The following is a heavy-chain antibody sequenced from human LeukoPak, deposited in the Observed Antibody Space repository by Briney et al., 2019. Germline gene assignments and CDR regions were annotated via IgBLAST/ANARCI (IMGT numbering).Heavy chain of an antibody. D-gene: IGHD3-3*01. CDR2: SYYSGST. CDR3: ARQERITIFGVVIHHFDY. J-gene: IGHJ4*02. Sequence: SETLSLTCTVSGGSISSSSYYWGWIRQPPGKGLEWIVSSYYSGSTYYNPSLKSRVTISVDTSKNQFSLKLSSVTAADTAVYYCARQERITIFGVVIHHFDYWGQGTLVTVSS. V-gene: IGHV4-39*01. CDR1: GGSISSSSYY.